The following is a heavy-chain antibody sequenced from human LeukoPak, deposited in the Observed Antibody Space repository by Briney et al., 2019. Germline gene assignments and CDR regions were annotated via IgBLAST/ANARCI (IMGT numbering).Heavy chain of an antibody. V-gene: IGHV3-30*03. J-gene: IGHJ4*02. CDR2: ISYDGSNK. Sequence: LPGGSLRLSCAASGFTFSSYGMHWVRQAPGKGPEWVAVISYDGSNKYYADSVKGRFTISRDNSKNTLYLQMNSLRAEDTAVYYCARGYSTDYWAREPWSPSPQ. CDR3: ARGYSTDY. D-gene: IGHD5-18*01. CDR1: GFTFSSYG.